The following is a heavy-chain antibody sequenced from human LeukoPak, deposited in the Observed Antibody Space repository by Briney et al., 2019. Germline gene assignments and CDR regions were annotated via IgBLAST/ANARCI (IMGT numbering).Heavy chain of an antibody. CDR2: IKQDGSEK. CDR1: GFTFNTYW. V-gene: IGHV3-7*01. Sequence: GGSLRLSCAASGFTFNTYWMSWVRQAPGKGLEWVANIKQDGSEKYYVDSVKGRFTISRDNAKNSLYLQMNSQRAEDTAVYYCASRAHFWSGPGGWGQGTLVTVSS. J-gene: IGHJ4*02. D-gene: IGHD3-3*02. CDR3: ASRAHFWSGPGG.